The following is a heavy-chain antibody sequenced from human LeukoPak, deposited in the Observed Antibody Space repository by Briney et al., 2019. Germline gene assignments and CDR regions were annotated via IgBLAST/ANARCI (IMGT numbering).Heavy chain of an antibody. Sequence: ASVKVSCKASGYTVTTYGISWVGQAPGKGLEWTGWISAYNGNTKYAQKLQGRVTMTTDTSTSTAYMELKSLRSDDTAVYYCARDQMGGSYYGYFQHWGQGTLVTVSS. V-gene: IGHV1-18*01. D-gene: IGHD1-26*01. CDR2: ISAYNGNT. CDR3: ARDQMGGSYYGYFQH. CDR1: GYTVTTYG. J-gene: IGHJ1*01.